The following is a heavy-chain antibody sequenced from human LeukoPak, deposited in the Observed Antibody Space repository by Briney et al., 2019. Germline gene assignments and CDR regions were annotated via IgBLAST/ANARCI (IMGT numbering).Heavy chain of an antibody. V-gene: IGHV5-51*01. D-gene: IGHD3-22*01. CDR1: GYSCTSYW. J-gene: IGHJ4*02. Sequence: GESLKISCKGSGYSCTSYWIGWVRQMPGKGLEWMGIIYPGDSDTRYSPSFQGQVTISADKSISTAYLQWSSLKASDTAMYYCARRGYYYDSSGYYYVYDYWGQGTLVTVSS. CDR2: IYPGDSDT. CDR3: ARRGYYYDSSGYYYVYDY.